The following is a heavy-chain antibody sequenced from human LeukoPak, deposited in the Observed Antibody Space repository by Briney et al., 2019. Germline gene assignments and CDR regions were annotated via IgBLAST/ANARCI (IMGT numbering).Heavy chain of an antibody. CDR1: GGSISSSNW. CDR3: AGDSGSYSYGMDV. D-gene: IGHD1-26*01. CDR2: IYHSGST. J-gene: IGHJ6*02. V-gene: IGHV4-4*02. Sequence: SETLSLTCAVSGGSISSSNWWSWVRQPPGKGLEWIGEIYHSGSTNYNPSLKSRVTISVDKSKNQFSLKLSSVTAADTAVYYCAGDSGSYSYGMDVWGQGTTVTVSS.